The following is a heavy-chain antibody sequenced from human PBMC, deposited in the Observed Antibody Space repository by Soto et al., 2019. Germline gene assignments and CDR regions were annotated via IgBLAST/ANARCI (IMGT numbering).Heavy chain of an antibody. CDR1: GYTFTSYG. D-gene: IGHD6-6*01. V-gene: IGHV1-18*04. CDR3: SFYSSSSAVVY. J-gene: IGHJ4*02. Sequence: ASVKVSCKASGYTFTSYGISWVRQAPGQGLEWMGWISACNGNTKYSQKLQGRVTITRDTSASTAYMELSSLRSEDTAVYYCSFYSSSSAVVYWGQGTLVTVSS. CDR2: ISACNGNT.